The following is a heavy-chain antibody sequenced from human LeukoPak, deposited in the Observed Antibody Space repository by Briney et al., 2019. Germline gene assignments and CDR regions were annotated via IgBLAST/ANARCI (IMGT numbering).Heavy chain of an antibody. J-gene: IGHJ4*02. D-gene: IGHD5-24*01. CDR3: VTDPYTTTDDNNFEPQGAY. CDR1: GGTFSSYA. CDR2: IIPIFGTT. Sequence: SVKVSCKASGGTFSSYAISWVRQAPGQGLEWMGGIIPIFGTTNYAQKFQGRVTFTTDESTSTAYMELSSLRSEDTAVYYCVTDPYTTTDDNNFEPQGAYWGQGTLVTVSS. V-gene: IGHV1-69*05.